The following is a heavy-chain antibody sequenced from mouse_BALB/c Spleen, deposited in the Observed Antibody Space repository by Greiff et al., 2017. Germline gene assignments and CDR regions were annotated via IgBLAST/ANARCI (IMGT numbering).Heavy chain of an antibody. V-gene: IGHV5-4*02. CDR2: ISDGGSYT. CDR1: GFTFSDYY. CDR3: ARFRGDYGWYFDV. Sequence: EVMLVESGGGLVKPGGSLKLSCAASGFTFSDYYMYWVRQTPEKRLEWVATISDGGSYTYYPDSVKGRFTISRDNAKNNLYLQMSRLKSEDTAMYYCARFRGDYGWYFDVWGAGTTVTVSS. D-gene: IGHD2-13*01. J-gene: IGHJ1*01.